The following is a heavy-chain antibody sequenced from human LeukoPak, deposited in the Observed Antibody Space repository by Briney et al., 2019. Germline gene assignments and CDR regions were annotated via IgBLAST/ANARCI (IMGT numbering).Heavy chain of an antibody. CDR3: ARDVSGYDPGRFDY. CDR2: INSDGSST. V-gene: IGHV3-74*01. CDR1: GFTFRSYG. Sequence: GGTLRLSCAASGFTFRSYGMTWVRQAPGKGLEWVSRINSDGSSTNDADSVKGRFTMFRDNAKNSLYLQMNSLRAEDTAVYYCARDVSGYDPGRFDYWGQGTLVTVSS. D-gene: IGHD5-12*01. J-gene: IGHJ4*02.